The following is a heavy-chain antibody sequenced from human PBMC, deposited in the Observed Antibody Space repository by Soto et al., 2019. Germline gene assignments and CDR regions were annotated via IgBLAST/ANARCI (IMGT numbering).Heavy chain of an antibody. CDR3: ARGGGVVAFNWFDP. CDR2: IYHSGST. J-gene: IGHJ5*02. V-gene: IGHV4-4*02. CDR1: GGSISSSNW. D-gene: IGHD3-16*01. Sequence: QVQLQESGPGLVKPSGTLSLTCAVSGGSISSSNWWSWVRQPPGKGLEWIGEIYHSGSTNYNPTLNIPITMSLDKSKNHFPRKLSSVTAADTAVYYCARGGGVVAFNWFDPWGQGTLVTVSS.